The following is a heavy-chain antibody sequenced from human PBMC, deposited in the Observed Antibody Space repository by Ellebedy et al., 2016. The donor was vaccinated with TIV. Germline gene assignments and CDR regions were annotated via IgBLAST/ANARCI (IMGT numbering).Heavy chain of an antibody. V-gene: IGHV3-53*01. CDR3: ARDTHSYVRFDY. D-gene: IGHD5-18*01. CDR1: GFSVSNNY. Sequence: GESLKISCTASGFSVSNNYMAWVRQAPGKGLEWVSVIHSDGTTNYADSVTGRFTISRDNSENTLHLQMDSLRVEDTAVYYCARDTHSYVRFDYWGQGTLVTVSS. CDR2: IHSDGTT. J-gene: IGHJ4*02.